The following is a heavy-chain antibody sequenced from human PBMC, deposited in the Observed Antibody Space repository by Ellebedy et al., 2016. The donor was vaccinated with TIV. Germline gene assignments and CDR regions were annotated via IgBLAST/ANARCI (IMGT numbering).Heavy chain of an antibody. V-gene: IGHV1-69*10. CDR2: IIPILGIA. D-gene: IGHD3-16*02. J-gene: IGHJ6*02. Sequence: AASVKVSCKASGGTFSSYAISWVRQAPGQGLEWMGWIIPILGIANYAQKFQGRVTITADKSTSTAYMELSSLRSEDMAVYYCAFSVRGLSGYYYGIDVWGQGTTVTVSS. CDR1: GGTFSSYA. CDR3: AFSVRGLSGYYYGIDV.